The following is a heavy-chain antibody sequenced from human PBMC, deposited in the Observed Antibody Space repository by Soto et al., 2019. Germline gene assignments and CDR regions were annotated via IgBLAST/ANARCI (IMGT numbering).Heavy chain of an antibody. V-gene: IGHV1-46*03. CDR1: GYTFTSYY. CDR3: ARWGRYSYGSSHYYYYGMDV. CDR2: INPSGGST. J-gene: IGHJ6*02. Sequence: ASVKVSCKASGYTFTSYYMHWVRQAPGQGLEWMGIINPSGGSTSYAQKFQGRVTMTRDTSTSTVYMELSSLRSEDTAVYYCARWGRYSYGSSHYYYYGMDVWGQGTTVTVSS. D-gene: IGHD5-18*01.